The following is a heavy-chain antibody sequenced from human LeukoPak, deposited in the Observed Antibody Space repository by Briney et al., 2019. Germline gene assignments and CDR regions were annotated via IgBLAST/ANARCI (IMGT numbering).Heavy chain of an antibody. V-gene: IGHV3-33*01. J-gene: IGHJ5*02. CDR1: GFTFSSYG. CDR3: ARDRGYYDSSGYYSPWNWFDP. Sequence: GGSLRLSCAASGFTFSSYGMHWVRQAPGKGLEWVAVIWYDGSNGYYADSVKGRFTISRDNSKNTLYLQMNSLRAGDTAVYYCARDRGYYDSSGYYSPWNWFDPWGQGTLVTVSS. D-gene: IGHD3-22*01. CDR2: IWYDGSNG.